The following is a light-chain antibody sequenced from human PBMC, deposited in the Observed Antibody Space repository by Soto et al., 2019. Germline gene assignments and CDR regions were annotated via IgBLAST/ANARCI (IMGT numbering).Light chain of an antibody. V-gene: IGKV3-20*01. CDR1: QSVDNRY. J-gene: IGKJ2*01. CDR3: QQYGSSRT. Sequence: ESVLTQSPGTLSLSPGERATLSCRASQSVDNRYFAWYQQKPGQAPRLLIYGASSRATGIPDRFSGSGSGTDFTLTISRLEPEDFAVYYCQQYGSSRTFGQGTKLEIK. CDR2: GAS.